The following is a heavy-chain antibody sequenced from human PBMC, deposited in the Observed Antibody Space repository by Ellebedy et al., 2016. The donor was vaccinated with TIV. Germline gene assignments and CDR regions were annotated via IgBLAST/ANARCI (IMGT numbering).Heavy chain of an antibody. CDR1: GFTFDDYA. D-gene: IGHD6-19*01. Sequence: SLKISRAASGFTFDDYAMNWVRQAPGKGLEWVSSISWNSGKIDYADSVKGRFTISRDNAKNSLNLQMSSLRAGDTAVYYCARNSSAWFAGKFDHYTLDVWGQGTTVTVSS. V-gene: IGHV3-9*01. J-gene: IGHJ6*02. CDR2: ISWNSGKI. CDR3: ARNSSAWFAGKFDHYTLDV.